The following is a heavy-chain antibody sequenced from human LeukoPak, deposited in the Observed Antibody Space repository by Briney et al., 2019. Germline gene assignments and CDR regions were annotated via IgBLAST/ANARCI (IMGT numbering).Heavy chain of an antibody. V-gene: IGHV3-23*01. D-gene: IGHD1-26*01. CDR1: GFTLSTNA. J-gene: IGHJ4*02. CDR3: AKDVGKWESLHFFDY. Sequence: PGGSLRLSCLTSGFTLSTNAMSWVRQAPGKGLEWISGISGSGASTYYADSVKGRFTIPRDDSRNTPYLQMNSLRGDDTAVYYCAKDVGKWESLHFFDYWGQGTLVTVSS. CDR2: ISGSGAST.